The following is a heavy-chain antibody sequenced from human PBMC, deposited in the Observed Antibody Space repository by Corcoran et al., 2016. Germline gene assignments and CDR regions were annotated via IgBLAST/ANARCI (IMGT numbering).Heavy chain of an antibody. J-gene: IGHJ5*02. CDR1: GGSFSGYY. CDR2: INHSGST. V-gene: IGHV4-34*01. D-gene: IGHD5-18*01. Sequence: QVQLQQWGAGLLKPSETLSLTCAVYGGSFSGYYWSWIRQPPGKGLEWIGEINHSGSTNYNPSRKSRVTISVDTSKNQFSLKLSSVTAADTAVYYCARRTAHWFDPWGQGTLVTVSS. CDR3: ARRTAHWFDP.